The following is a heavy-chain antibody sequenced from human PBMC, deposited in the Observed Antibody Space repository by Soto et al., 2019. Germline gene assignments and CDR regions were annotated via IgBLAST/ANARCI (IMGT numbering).Heavy chain of an antibody. CDR1: GGTFSTYA. V-gene: IGHV1-69*06. CDR2: IIPSFGSA. CDR3: AKGLLDTLIEGYYHYYGLDV. Sequence: QVQLVQSGAEVKTPGSSVRVSCKASGGTFSTYALSWVRQAPGQGLEWMGGIIPSFGSANYAQRFRDRVTITADKSTRTGYMELSGLRSDDTAVYYCAKGLLDTLIEGYYHYYGLDVWGQGTTVTVSS. D-gene: IGHD3-22*01. J-gene: IGHJ6*02.